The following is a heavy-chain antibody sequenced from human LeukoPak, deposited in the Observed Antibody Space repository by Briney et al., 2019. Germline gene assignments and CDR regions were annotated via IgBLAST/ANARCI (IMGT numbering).Heavy chain of an antibody. CDR3: TTDMTARHH. CDR1: GFTFTNAW. CDR2: VKSKTNGGAT. D-gene: IGHD6-6*01. V-gene: IGHV3-15*01. Sequence: GSLRLSCAASGFTFTNAWMTWVRQAPGKGLEWVGRVKSKTNGGATDYAAPVKGRFTTSRDDSKNTLYLQMNNLKTEDTAVYYCTTDMTARHHWGQGTLVTVSS. J-gene: IGHJ5*02.